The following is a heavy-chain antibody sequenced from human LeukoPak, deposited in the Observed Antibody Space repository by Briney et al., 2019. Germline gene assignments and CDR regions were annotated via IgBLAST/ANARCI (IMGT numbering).Heavy chain of an antibody. D-gene: IGHD6-13*01. Sequence: HWASVKVSCKASGYSFTGYYMHWVRQAPGQGLEWMGWIIPNSGGTNYAQKFQGRVTITRDTSISTAYIELSRLRSDDTAVYYCATRMRKQHLGIFDSWGQGTLVTVSS. CDR2: IIPNSGGT. J-gene: IGHJ4*02. CDR1: GYSFTGYY. CDR3: ATRMRKQHLGIFDS. V-gene: IGHV1-2*02.